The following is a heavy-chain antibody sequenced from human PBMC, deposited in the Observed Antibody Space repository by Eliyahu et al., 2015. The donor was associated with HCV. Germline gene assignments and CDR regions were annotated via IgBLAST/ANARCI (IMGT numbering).Heavy chain of an antibody. CDR1: GGSFSGYY. V-gene: IGHV4-34*01. J-gene: IGHJ6*02. D-gene: IGHD2-2*01. CDR2: INHSGST. Sequence: QVQLQQWGAGLLKPSXXLSLTCGVYGGSFSGYYWSWIRXPPGKGLEWIGEINHSGSTNYNPSLKSRVTISADTSKNQFSLKLSSVTAADTAVYYCARVVVVPAVILSYYYGMDVWGQGTTVTVSS. CDR3: ARVVVVPAVILSYYYGMDV.